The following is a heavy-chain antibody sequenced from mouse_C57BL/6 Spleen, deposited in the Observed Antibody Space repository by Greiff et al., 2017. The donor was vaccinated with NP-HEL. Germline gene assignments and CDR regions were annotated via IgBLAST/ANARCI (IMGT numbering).Heavy chain of an antibody. V-gene: IGHV1-85*01. CDR3: ASYYGYDDWYFDV. CDR2: IYPRDGST. D-gene: IGHD2-9*01. Sequence: LVESGPELVKPGASVKLSCKASGYTFTSYDINWVKQRPGQGLEWIGWIYPRDGSTKYNEKFKGKATLTVDTSSSTAYMELHSLTSEDSAVYFCASYYGYDDWYFDVWGTGTTVTVSS. CDR1: GYTFTSYD. J-gene: IGHJ1*03.